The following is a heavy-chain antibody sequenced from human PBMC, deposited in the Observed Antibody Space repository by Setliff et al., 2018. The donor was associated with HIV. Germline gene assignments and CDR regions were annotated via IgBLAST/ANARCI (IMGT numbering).Heavy chain of an antibody. Sequence: GGSLRLSCAASGFTFSSYSMNWVRQAPGKGLEWVSYISSSRATIYYADSVRGRFTISRDNSKDTLYLQMSSLRADDTAIYYCARAPGDILTAYFGGLDYWGQGALVTVSS. CDR3: ARAPGDILTAYFGGLDY. CDR1: GFTFSSYS. V-gene: IGHV3-48*01. J-gene: IGHJ4*02. D-gene: IGHD3-9*01. CDR2: ISSSRATI.